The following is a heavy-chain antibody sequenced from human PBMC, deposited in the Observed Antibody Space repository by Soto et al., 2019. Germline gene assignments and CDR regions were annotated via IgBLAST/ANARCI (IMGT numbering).Heavy chain of an antibody. D-gene: IGHD6-6*01. CDR2: ITRDGYNK. CDR1: GFIFKNYA. J-gene: IGHJ4*02. Sequence: QVQLVESGGGVVQPGRSLRLSCAVSGFIFKNYALNWVRQAPGKGLEWVASITRDGYNKYYADAVKGRFTISRANSKNTLSLQMTALRVEDSSVDYCTKSSGGSSSVGMDYWGPGTLVTVSS. CDR3: TKSSGGSSSVGMDY. V-gene: IGHV3-30*04.